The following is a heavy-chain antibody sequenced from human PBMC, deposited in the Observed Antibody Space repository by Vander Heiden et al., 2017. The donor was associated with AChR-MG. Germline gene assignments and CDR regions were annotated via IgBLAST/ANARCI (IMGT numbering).Heavy chain of an antibody. CDR1: GFTFSSYG. CDR3: AKPLTGPDYC. CDR2: IRYDGSNK. Sequence: QVQLVESGGGVVQPGGSLRLSCAASGFTFSSYGMHWVRQAPGKRLEWVAFIRYDGSNKYYADSVKGRFTISRDNSKNTLYLQMNSLRAEDTAVYYCAKPLTGPDYCWGQGTLVTVSS. V-gene: IGHV3-30*02. J-gene: IGHJ4*02. D-gene: IGHD3-9*01.